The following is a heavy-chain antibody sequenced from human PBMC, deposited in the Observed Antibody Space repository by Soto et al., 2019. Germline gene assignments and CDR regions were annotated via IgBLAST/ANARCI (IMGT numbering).Heavy chain of an antibody. CDR1: GGSISSGGYY. CDR3: ARDRALAFDP. Sequence: SETLSLTCTVSGGSISSGGYYWSWIRQHPGKGLEWIGYIYYSGSTYYNPSLKSRVTISVDTSKNQFSLKLSSVTAADTAVYYCARDRALAFDPWGQGTLVTVSS. CDR2: IYYSGST. V-gene: IGHV4-31*03. J-gene: IGHJ5*02.